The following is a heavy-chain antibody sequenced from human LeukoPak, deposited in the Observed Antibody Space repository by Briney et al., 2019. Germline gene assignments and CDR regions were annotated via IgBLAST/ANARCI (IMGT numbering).Heavy chain of an antibody. CDR2: IIPIFGTA. CDR1: GGTFSSYA. J-gene: IGHJ5*02. Sequence: ASVKVSCKASGGTFSSYAISWVRQAPGQGLEWMGGIIPIFGTANYAQKFQGRVTITADESTSTAYMELSSLRSEDTAVYYCASAASSLFDPWGQGTLVTVSS. D-gene: IGHD5/OR15-5a*01. V-gene: IGHV1-69*13. CDR3: ASAASSLFDP.